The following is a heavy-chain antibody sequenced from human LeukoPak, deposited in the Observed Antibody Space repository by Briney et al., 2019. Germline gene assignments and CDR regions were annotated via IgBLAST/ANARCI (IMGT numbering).Heavy chain of an antibody. Sequence: ASVKVSCKASGYTFTSYDINWVRQATGQGLEWMGWMNPNSGNTGYAQKFQGRVTMTRNTSTSTAYMELSSLRSEDTAVYYCARGGRDSSGYRRWFFDYWGQGTLVTVSS. J-gene: IGHJ4*02. CDR3: ARGGRDSSGYRRWFFDY. CDR1: GYTFTSYD. CDR2: MNPNSGNT. V-gene: IGHV1-8*01. D-gene: IGHD3-22*01.